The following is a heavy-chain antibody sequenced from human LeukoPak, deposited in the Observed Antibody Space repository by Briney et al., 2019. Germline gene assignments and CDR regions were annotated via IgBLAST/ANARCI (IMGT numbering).Heavy chain of an antibody. CDR1: GYTFTSYG. CDR2: ISAYNGNT. Sequence: ASVKVSCKASGYTFTSYGISWVRQAPGQGLDWMGWISAYNGNTNYAQKLQGRVTMTTDTSTSTAYMELRSLRSDDAAVYYCARDSAAYCSGGSCYGYFDYWGQGTLVTVSS. V-gene: IGHV1-18*01. D-gene: IGHD2-15*01. CDR3: ARDSAAYCSGGSCYGYFDY. J-gene: IGHJ4*02.